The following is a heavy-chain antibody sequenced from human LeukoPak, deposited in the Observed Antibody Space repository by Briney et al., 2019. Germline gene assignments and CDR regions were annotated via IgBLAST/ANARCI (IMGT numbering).Heavy chain of an antibody. CDR2: ISGSGHTT. CDR3: AKDSITYYDILTGYSDFDY. Sequence: PGGSLRLSCAASGFTFSSCAMSWVRQAPGKGLEWVSGISGSGHTTYCADSVKGRFTISRDNSKNTLYLQMNSLRAEDTAVYYCAKDSITYYDILTGYSDFDYWGQGTLVTVSS. D-gene: IGHD3-9*01. V-gene: IGHV3-23*01. J-gene: IGHJ4*02. CDR1: GFTFSSCA.